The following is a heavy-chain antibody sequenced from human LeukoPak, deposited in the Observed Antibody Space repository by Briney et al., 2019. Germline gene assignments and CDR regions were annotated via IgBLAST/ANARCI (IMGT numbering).Heavy chain of an antibody. J-gene: IGHJ4*02. CDR3: ARRLKGPLGTPFDY. CDR2: INAANGDT. D-gene: IGHD1-1*01. CDR1: EYSFSTYA. Sequence: ASVKVSCKTSEYSFSTYAIHWVRQAPGQRLEWMGWINAANGDTKYSQKFQGRITITGDTSASTAFMELSSLRSEDTALYYCARRLKGPLGTPFDYWGQGTPVTVSS. V-gene: IGHV1-3*01.